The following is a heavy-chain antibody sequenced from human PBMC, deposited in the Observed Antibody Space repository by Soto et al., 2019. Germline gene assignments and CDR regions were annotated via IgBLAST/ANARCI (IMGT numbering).Heavy chain of an antibody. CDR3: ATRDCTNNVCHFP. CDR1: GGAISTNDW. J-gene: IGHJ5*02. CDR2: IHHTGSTT. V-gene: IGHV4-4*02. Sequence: PSEALSLTCAVSGGAISTNDWCTCVRQPPGKGLEWIGDIHHTGSTTNYSPSLQSRVTVSIDKSENQFSLRLTSVTAADTAVYYCATRDCTNNVCHFPWGQGTLVTVSS. D-gene: IGHD2-8*01.